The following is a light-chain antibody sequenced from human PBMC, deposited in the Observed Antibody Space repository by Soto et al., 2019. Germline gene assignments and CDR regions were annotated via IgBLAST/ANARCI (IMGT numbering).Light chain of an antibody. CDR1: QGISSY. Sequence: AIRMTQSPSSLSASTGDRVTITCRASQGISSYLAWYQQKPWKAPKLLIYASSTLQSGVTSRFSGSGSGTDFTLTISCLQSEDFATSYCQQYYSYPSTLGPGTKVDIK. CDR2: ASS. J-gene: IGKJ3*01. CDR3: QQYYSYPST. V-gene: IGKV1-8*01.